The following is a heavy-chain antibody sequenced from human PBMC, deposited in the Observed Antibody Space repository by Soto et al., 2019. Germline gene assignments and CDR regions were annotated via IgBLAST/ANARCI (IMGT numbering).Heavy chain of an antibody. Sequence: ETLCPTGPVSGASISSSSYYWGWIRQPPGKGLEWIGSIYYSGITYYNPSLKSRVTISVDTSKNQFSLKLSSVTAADTAVYYCARGYCSGGSCYRYWGQGSQVTVYS. J-gene: IGHJ4*02. CDR1: GASISSSSYY. CDR3: ARGYCSGGSCYRY. CDR2: IYYSGIT. V-gene: IGHV4-39*01. D-gene: IGHD2-15*01.